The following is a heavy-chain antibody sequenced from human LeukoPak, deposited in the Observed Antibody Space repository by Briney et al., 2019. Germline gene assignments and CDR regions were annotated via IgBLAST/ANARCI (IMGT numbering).Heavy chain of an antibody. CDR1: GYTFTGYY. CDR2: INPNSGGT. Sequence: ASVKVSCKASGYTFTGYYMHWVRQAPGQGLEWMGWINPNSGGTNYARKFQGRVTMTRDTSISTAYMELSRLRSDDTAVYYCASYYDSSGYYHGPPMNYWGQGTLVTVSS. D-gene: IGHD3-22*01. J-gene: IGHJ4*02. CDR3: ASYYDSSGYYHGPPMNY. V-gene: IGHV1-2*02.